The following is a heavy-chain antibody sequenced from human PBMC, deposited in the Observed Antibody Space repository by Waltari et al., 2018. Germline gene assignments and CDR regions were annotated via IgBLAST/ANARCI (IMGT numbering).Heavy chain of an antibody. V-gene: IGHV4-34*09. Sequence: QVQLQESGPGLVKPSQTLSLTCAVYGGSFSGYYWSWTRQPPGKGLEWIGEINQSGSTNYNPSLKSRVTISVDTSKNQFSLKLSSVTAADTAVYYCARVSYYDSSGYFGFDYWGQGTLVTVSS. D-gene: IGHD3-22*01. CDR1: GGSFSGYY. CDR2: INQSGST. J-gene: IGHJ4*02. CDR3: ARVSYYDSSGYFGFDY.